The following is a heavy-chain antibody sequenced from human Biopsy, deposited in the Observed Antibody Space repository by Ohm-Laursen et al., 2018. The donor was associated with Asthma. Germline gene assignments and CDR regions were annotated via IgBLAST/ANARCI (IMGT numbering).Heavy chain of an antibody. CDR2: IHYSGST. CDR3: ARASVAASSNWFDP. D-gene: IGHD6-19*01. CDR1: GASIKTDDHY. V-gene: IGHV4-30-4*02. J-gene: IGHJ5*02. Sequence: SDTLSLTCTVSGASIKTDDHYWSWLRQPPGKGLEWFRFIHYSGSTSYNPSLKGGVTISVDTSKNQFSLKLSSVTAADTAVYYCARASVAASSNWFDPWGQGTLVTVSS.